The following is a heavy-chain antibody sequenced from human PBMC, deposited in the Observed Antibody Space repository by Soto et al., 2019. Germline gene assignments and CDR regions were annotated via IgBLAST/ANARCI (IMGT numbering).Heavy chain of an antibody. V-gene: IGHV4-59*08. Sequence: QVQLQESGPGLVKPSETLSLTCTVSGGSMSSNYWSWIRQHPEKGLEWIGYIYYTGNTYYNASLKSRVTISVDTSNNQFSLKLSSVTAADTAVYYCARVGISSSDAFDIWGQGTTVTVSS. CDR3: ARVGISSSDAFDI. CDR2: IYYTGNT. CDR1: GGSMSSNY. J-gene: IGHJ3*02. D-gene: IGHD6-6*01.